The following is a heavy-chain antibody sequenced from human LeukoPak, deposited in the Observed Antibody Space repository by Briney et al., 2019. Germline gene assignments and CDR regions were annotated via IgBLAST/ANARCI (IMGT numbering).Heavy chain of an antibody. CDR1: GGSISSNNFF. D-gene: IGHD3-16*01. Sequence: KPSETLSLTCTVSGGSISSNNFFWGWIRQPPGKGLEWIGSVYYTGSTYYNPSLKSRVTISVDTSKNQFSLKLSSVTAADTAVYYCARHGAFCFDYWGQGTLVTVSS. CDR3: ARHGAFCFDY. J-gene: IGHJ4*02. CDR2: VYYTGST. V-gene: IGHV4-39*01.